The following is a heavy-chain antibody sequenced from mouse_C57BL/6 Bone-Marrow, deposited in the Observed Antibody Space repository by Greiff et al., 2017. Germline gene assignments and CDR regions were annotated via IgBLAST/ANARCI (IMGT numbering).Heavy chain of an antibody. CDR1: GFTFTDYY. CDR2: IRNKANGYTT. V-gene: IGHV7-3*01. D-gene: IGHD1-1*01. J-gene: IGHJ3*01. CDR3: ARSGIYDYGSSPSWFAY. Sequence: EVKLEESGGGLVQPGGSLSLSCAASGFTFTDYYMSWVRQPPGKALEWLGFIRNKANGYTTEYSASVKGRITISRDNYQSILYLQMNALRAEDSATYYWARSGIYDYGSSPSWFAYWGQGTLVTVSA.